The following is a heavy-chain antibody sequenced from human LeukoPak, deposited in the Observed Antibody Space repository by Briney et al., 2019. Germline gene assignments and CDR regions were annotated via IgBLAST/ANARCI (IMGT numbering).Heavy chain of an antibody. CDR3: EKDRVDGSGSQFDS. Sequence: GGSLRLSCAASGFTWSDHAMIWVRQAPGKGLEWVSSISGSGAMTYYADSVKGRFTISRDNAMDTLYLQMNSLRADDTAVYYCEKDRVDGSGSQFDSWGQGSLVIVSS. CDR1: GFTWSDHA. J-gene: IGHJ4*02. D-gene: IGHD3-10*01. CDR2: ISGSGAMT. V-gene: IGHV3-23*01.